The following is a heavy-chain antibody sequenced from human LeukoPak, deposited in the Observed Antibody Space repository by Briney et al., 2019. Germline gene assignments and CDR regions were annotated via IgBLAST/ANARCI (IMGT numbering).Heavy chain of an antibody. D-gene: IGHD6-19*01. J-gene: IGHJ4*02. Sequence: ASVKVPCKASGYTFTGYYMHWVRQAPGQGLAWVGWINPNSGGTNYAQKFQGRVTMTRDTSISTAYMELSRLRSDDTAVYYCAREGGEQWLVVRYWGQGTLVTVSS. V-gene: IGHV1-2*02. CDR2: INPNSGGT. CDR1: GYTFTGYY. CDR3: AREGGEQWLVVRY.